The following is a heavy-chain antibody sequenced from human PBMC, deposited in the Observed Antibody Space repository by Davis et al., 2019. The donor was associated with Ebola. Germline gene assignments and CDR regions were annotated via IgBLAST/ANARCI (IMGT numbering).Heavy chain of an antibody. V-gene: IGHV3-15*01. Sequence: GESLKISCAASGFTFSDYYMSWIRQAPGKGLEWVGRIKSKTDGGTTDYAAPVKGRFTISRDDSKNTLYLQMNSLKTEDTAVYYCTTYSNYPAFDYWGQGTLVTVSS. D-gene: IGHD4-11*01. CDR2: IKSKTDGGTT. J-gene: IGHJ4*02. CDR3: TTYSNYPAFDY. CDR1: GFTFSDYY.